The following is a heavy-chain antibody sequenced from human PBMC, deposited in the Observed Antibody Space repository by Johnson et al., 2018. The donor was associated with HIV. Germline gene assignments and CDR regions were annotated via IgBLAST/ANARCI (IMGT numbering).Heavy chain of an antibody. D-gene: IGHD5-12*01. CDR2: ISYDGSNK. CDR1: GFTFSTYA. J-gene: IGHJ3*02. CDR3: ARGVASSRQDAFDI. Sequence: VQLVESGGGVVQPGRSLRLSCAASGFTFSTYAMHWVRQAPGKGLEWVAIISYDGSNKYYADSVKGRFTISRDNSKNTLYLQMNSLRAEDTAVYYCARGVASSRQDAFDIWGQGTMVTVSS. V-gene: IGHV3-30*04.